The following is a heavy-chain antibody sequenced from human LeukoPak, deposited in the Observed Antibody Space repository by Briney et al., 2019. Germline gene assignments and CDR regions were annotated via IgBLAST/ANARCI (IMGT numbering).Heavy chain of an antibody. V-gene: IGHV4-34*01. D-gene: IGHD2-21*02. J-gene: IGHJ4*02. CDR2: INRSGST. CDR3: ARGGFYCGDDCYVDY. CDR1: GGSLSYYY. Sequence: SETLSLTCAVYGGSLSYYYWSWIRQPPEKGLEWIGEINRSGSTNYNPSLKSRVSISVDTSKNQFSLKSSSVTAADTAVYYCARGGFYCGDDCYVDYWGQGTLVTVSS.